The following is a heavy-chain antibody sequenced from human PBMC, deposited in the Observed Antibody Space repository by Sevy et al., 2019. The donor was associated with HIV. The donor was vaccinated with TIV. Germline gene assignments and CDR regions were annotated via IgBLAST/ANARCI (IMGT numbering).Heavy chain of an antibody. V-gene: IGHV3-23*01. CDR2: ISGSGGYI. CDR1: GFTFINYA. CDR3: AKDIRANRFNYYSMDV. Sequence: GGSLRLSCAASGFTFINYAMSWVRQAPGKGLEWVSVISGSGGYIYHADSVKGRFTISRDNSKNTLSLQMNSLRAEDTAVYYCAKDIRANRFNYYSMDVWGKGTTVTVS. J-gene: IGHJ6*03. D-gene: IGHD2-2*02.